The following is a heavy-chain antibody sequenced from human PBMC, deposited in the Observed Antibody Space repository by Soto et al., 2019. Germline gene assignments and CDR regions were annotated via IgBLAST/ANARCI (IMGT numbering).Heavy chain of an antibody. J-gene: IGHJ6*04. CDR3: ARGLRRITIFGVVISVFGMDV. D-gene: IGHD3-3*01. CDR2: INHSGST. V-gene: IGHV4-34*01. Sequence: SGTLSLTCSLYGRSFSGYYWRWIRQPPGKGLEWIGEINHSGSTNYNPSLKSRVPISVDTSKNQFSLKLSSVTAADTAVYYCARGLRRITIFGVVISVFGMDVWGKGTTVT. CDR1: GRSFSGYY.